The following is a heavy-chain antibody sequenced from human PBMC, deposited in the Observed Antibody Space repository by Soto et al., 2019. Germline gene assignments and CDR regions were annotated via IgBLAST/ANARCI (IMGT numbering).Heavy chain of an antibody. CDR3: ARGLNGSLHYFYY. V-gene: IGHV1-3*01. D-gene: IGHD3-10*01. J-gene: IGHJ4*02. Sequence: ASVKVSCKASGYTFTSYAMHWVRQAPGQRLEWMGWINAGNGNTKYSQKFRGRVTITRDTSASTAYMELSSLRSEDTAVYYCARGLNGSLHYFYYWGQGTPVTVSS. CDR1: GYTFTSYA. CDR2: INAGNGNT.